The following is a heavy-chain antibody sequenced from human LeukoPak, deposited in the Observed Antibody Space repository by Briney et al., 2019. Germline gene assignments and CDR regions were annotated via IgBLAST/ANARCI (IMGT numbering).Heavy chain of an antibody. CDR3: ARVPSGSYFSFDY. V-gene: IGHV3-7*01. J-gene: IGHJ4*02. D-gene: IGHD1-26*01. Sequence: EGSLRLSCAASGFTFSSYSMNWVRQAPGKGLEWVANIKQDGSEKYYVDSVKGRFTISRDNAKNSLYLQMNSLRAEDTAVYYCARVPSGSYFSFDYWGQGTLVTVSS. CDR1: GFTFSSYS. CDR2: IKQDGSEK.